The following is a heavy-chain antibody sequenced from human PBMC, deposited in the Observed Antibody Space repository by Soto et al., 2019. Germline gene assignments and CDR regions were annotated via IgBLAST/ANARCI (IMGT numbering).Heavy chain of an antibody. V-gene: IGHV4-31*03. D-gene: IGHD3-3*01. CDR3: ARSDYDFWSGYYMVSY. Sequence: LSLTCTVSGGSISSGGYYWSWIRQHPGKGLEWIGYIYYSGSTYYNPSLKSRVTISVDTSKNQFSLKLSSVTAADTAVYYCARSDYDFWSGYYMVSYWGQGTLVTVPS. CDR1: GGSISSGGYY. CDR2: IYYSGST. J-gene: IGHJ4*02.